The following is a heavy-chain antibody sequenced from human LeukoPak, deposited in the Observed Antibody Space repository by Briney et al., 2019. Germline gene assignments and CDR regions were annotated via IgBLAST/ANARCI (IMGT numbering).Heavy chain of an antibody. CDR2: IYSGGST. Sequence: GGSLRLSCAASGFTVSSNYMSWVRQAPGKGLEWVSVIYSGGSTYYADSVKGRFTISRDNSKNTLYLQMNSLRAEDTAVYYCARVDSNYDILTGSYYYYGMDVWGQGTTVTVSS. CDR1: GFTVSSNY. J-gene: IGHJ6*02. D-gene: IGHD3-9*01. CDR3: ARVDSNYDILTGSYYYYGMDV. V-gene: IGHV3-53*01.